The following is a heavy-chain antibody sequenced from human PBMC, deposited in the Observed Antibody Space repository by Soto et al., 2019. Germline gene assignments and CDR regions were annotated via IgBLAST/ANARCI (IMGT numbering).Heavy chain of an antibody. D-gene: IGHD2-15*01. J-gene: IGHJ6*02. V-gene: IGHV1-69*12. CDR1: GGTFSSYA. Sequence: QVQLVQSGAEVKKPGSSVKVSCKASGGTFSSYAISWVRQAPGQGLEWMGGIIPIVGTANYAQKFQGSVTITADDSTSTAYMELSSLRSEDTAVYYCSRHPGGRGYYYGMDVWGQGTTVTVSS. CDR3: SRHPGGRGYYYGMDV. CDR2: IIPIVGTA.